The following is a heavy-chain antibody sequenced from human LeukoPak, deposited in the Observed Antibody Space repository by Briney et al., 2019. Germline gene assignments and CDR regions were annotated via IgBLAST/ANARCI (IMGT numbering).Heavy chain of an antibody. D-gene: IGHD3-3*01. CDR1: GFTFSSYA. J-gene: IGHJ4*02. CDR2: ISGSGGTT. V-gene: IGHV3-23*01. CDR3: AKAYDFWSAYSAEF. Sequence: GGSLRLSCAASGFTFSSYAMSWVRQAPGKGLEWVSAISGSGGTTYYADSVKGRFTISRDNSRNTLYLQMNTLRVEDTAVYYCAKAYDFWSAYSAEFWGQGTLVTVSS.